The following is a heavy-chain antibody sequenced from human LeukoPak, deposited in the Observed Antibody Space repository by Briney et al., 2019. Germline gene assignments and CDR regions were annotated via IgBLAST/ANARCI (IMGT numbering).Heavy chain of an antibody. CDR2: IRSKAYGGTT. Sequence: GGSLRLSCTASGFTFGDYAMSWVRQAPGKGLEWVGFIRSKAYGGTTEYAASVKGRFTISRDDSKSIAYLQMNSLKTEDTAVYYCTRAAMVTYYYYGTDVWGQGTTVTVSS. D-gene: IGHD5-18*01. J-gene: IGHJ6*02. CDR1: GFTFGDYA. V-gene: IGHV3-49*04. CDR3: TRAAMVTYYYYGTDV.